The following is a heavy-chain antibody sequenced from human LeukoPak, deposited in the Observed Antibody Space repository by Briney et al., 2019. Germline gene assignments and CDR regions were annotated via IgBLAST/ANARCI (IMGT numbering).Heavy chain of an antibody. CDR1: GGSISSGSYY. CDR2: IYTSGST. J-gene: IGHJ4*02. V-gene: IGHV4-61*02. Sequence: SQTLSLTCTVSGGSISSGSYYWNWIRQPAGKGLEWIGRIYTSGSTNYNPSLKSRVTISVDTSKNQFSLKLSSVTAADTAVYYCARVDTRYYDSSGYYEGYFDYWGQGTLVTVSS. CDR3: ARVDTRYYDSSGYYEGYFDY. D-gene: IGHD3-22*01.